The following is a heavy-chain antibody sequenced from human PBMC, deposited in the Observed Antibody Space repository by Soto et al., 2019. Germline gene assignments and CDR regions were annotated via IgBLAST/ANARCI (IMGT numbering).Heavy chain of an antibody. CDR2: IIPIFGTA. CDR1: GGTFSSYA. J-gene: IGHJ4*02. V-gene: IGHV1-69*13. Sequence: SVKVSCKASGGTFSSYAISWVRQAPGQGLEWMGGIIPIFGTANYAQKFQGRVTITADESTSTAYMELSSLRSEDTAVYYCARGGNCSSTSCYGVYYDSSGYYYYFDYWGQGTLVTVST. D-gene: IGHD3-22*01. CDR3: ARGGNCSSTSCYGVYYDSSGYYYYFDY.